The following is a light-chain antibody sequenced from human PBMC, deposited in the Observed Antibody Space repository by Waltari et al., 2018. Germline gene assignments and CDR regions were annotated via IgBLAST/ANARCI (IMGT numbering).Light chain of an antibody. CDR2: FDD. CDR3: AAWDDNLNAVV. Sequence: QSVLTQPPSLSAAPSQRVTISCFGSTSNLVQNAVNWYHQFPGKAPKVLIYFDDLLPSGVSDRFSGSKSGTSASLAISGLQSEDEADYYCAAWDDNLNAVVFGGGTKLTVL. J-gene: IGLJ2*01. CDR1: TSNLVQNA. V-gene: IGLV1-36*01.